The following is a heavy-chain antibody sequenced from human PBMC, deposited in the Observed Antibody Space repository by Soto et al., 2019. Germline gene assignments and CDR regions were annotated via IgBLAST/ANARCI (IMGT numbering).Heavy chain of an antibody. D-gene: IGHD4-17*01. J-gene: IGHJ4*02. V-gene: IGHV3-15*07. CDR3: SYGAHQYFDY. CDR2: IKSKAAGGTT. Sequence: EVQLVESGGALVKPGGSLRLSCVVSGLTLSDIWMNWVRQAPGKGLEWVGRIKSKAAGGTTDYAAPVKGRFSISRDDSTNTLFLHINSLRTEDTGVYYCSYGAHQYFDYWGQGALVTVSS. CDR1: GLTLSDIW.